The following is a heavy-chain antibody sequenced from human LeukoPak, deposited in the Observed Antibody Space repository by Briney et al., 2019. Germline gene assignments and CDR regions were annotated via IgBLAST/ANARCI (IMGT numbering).Heavy chain of an antibody. J-gene: IGHJ4*02. V-gene: IGHV3-11*04. CDR3: AIQITMIVVVPYFDY. Sequence: PGGSLRLSCAASGLTFSEYYMTWIRQAPGKGLEWVSSISGSGTTTYSADSVRGRFTVSRDNAKNSVFLYMNSLRAEDTAVYYCAIQITMIVVVPYFDYWGQGILVTVSS. CDR2: ISGSGTTT. CDR1: GLTFSEYY. D-gene: IGHD3-22*01.